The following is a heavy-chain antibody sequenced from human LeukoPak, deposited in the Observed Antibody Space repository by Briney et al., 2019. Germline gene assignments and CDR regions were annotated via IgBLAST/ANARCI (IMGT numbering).Heavy chain of an antibody. CDR2: ISGSGGST. CDR1: GFTFSSYA. Sequence: GGSLRLSCAASGFTFSSYAMSWVRQAPGKGPEWVSAISGSGGSTYYADSVKGRFSISRDSSKNTLYLQMNSLRAEDTAVYYCAKAPPDSYYYYYGMDVWGQGTTVTVSS. J-gene: IGHJ6*02. V-gene: IGHV3-23*01. D-gene: IGHD5-18*01. CDR3: AKAPPDSYYYYYGMDV.